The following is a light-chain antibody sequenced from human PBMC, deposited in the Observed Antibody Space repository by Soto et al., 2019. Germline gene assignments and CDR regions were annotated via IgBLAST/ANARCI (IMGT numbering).Light chain of an antibody. CDR3: ETWDSKSWV. J-gene: IGLJ3*02. CDR1: SGHSSYT. CDR2: LAGTGDY. V-gene: IGLV4-60*03. Sequence: QAVVTQSSSASASLRSSVKLTCTLSSGHSSYTIAWHQQQPGKAPRYLMKLAGTGDYNKGSGVPDRFSASSSGADRYLSISNLRSEDEADYYCETWDSKSWVFGGGTKLTVL.